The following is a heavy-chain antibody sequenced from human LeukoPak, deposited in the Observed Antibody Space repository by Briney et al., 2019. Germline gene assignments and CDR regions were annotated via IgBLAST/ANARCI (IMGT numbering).Heavy chain of an antibody. D-gene: IGHD5-18*01. J-gene: IGHJ4*02. CDR2: ISAYNGNT. CDR1: GYTFTSYG. CDR3: ARDPHPSYGQYLVDY. Sequence: ASVKVSCKASGYTFTSYGISWVRQAPGQGLEWMGWISAYNGNTSYAQKLQGRVTMTTDTSTSTAYMELRSLRSDDSAVYYCARDPHPSYGQYLVDYWGQGTLVTVSS. V-gene: IGHV1-18*01.